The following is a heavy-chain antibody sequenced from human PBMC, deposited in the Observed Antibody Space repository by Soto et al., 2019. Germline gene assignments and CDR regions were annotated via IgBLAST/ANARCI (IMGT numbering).Heavy chain of an antibody. CDR3: ARHFVAVVIKGWGY. D-gene: IGHD3-22*01. CDR1: GGSIDRSNYY. Sequence: QLQLQESGPGLVKPSETLSLTCTVSGGSIDRSNYYWDWIRQPPGKGLEWIGTTYYNGNAYYNPSLKRRVTMSVDTSKNQFSLKLISVTAADTAVYYCARHFVAVVIKGWGYWVQGPLVTVSS. V-gene: IGHV4-39*01. CDR2: TYYNGNA. J-gene: IGHJ4*02.